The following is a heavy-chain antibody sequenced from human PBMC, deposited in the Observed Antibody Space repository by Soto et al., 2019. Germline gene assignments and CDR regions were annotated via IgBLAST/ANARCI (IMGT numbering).Heavy chain of an antibody. D-gene: IGHD3-16*01. J-gene: IGHJ4*02. V-gene: IGHV3-74*03. CDR1: GFTFSNYG. CDR2: LSSDGFGT. Sequence: PGGSLRLSCAASGFTFSNYGMHWVRQAPGRGLEWVSRLSSDGFGTAYADSVKGRFHISRDNARNTLFLQMNGLRAEDTAVYYCARDLGGPDYWGRGTLVTVSS. CDR3: ARDLGGPDY.